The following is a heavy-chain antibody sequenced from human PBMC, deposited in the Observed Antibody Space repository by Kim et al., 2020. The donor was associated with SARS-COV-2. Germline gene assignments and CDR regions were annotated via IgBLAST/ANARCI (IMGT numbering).Heavy chain of an antibody. D-gene: IGHD3-16*02. Sequence: SETLSLTCTVSGGSISSYYWSWIRQPPGQGLEWIGYIYYSGSTNYNPSLKSRVTISVDTSKNQFSLKLSSVTAADTAVYYCARLSVWGSYRYSVDPWGQGTLVTVSS. J-gene: IGHJ5*02. CDR3: ARLSVWGSYRYSVDP. CDR2: IYYSGST. CDR1: GGSISSYY. V-gene: IGHV4-59*01.